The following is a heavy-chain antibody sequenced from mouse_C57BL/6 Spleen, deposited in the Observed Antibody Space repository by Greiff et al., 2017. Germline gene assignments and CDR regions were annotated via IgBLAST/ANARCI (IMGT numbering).Heavy chain of an antibody. J-gene: IGHJ2*01. D-gene: IGHD1-1*01. CDR2: IDPEDGET. Sequence: VQLQQSGAELVKPGASVKLSCTASGFNIKDYYMHWVKQRTEQGLEWIGRIDPEDGETKYAPKFQGKATITADTSANTADLQLSSLTSEDTAVYYCARDGSRRNFDDWGQGTTLTVSS. CDR3: ARDGSRRNFDD. V-gene: IGHV14-2*01. CDR1: GFNIKDYY.